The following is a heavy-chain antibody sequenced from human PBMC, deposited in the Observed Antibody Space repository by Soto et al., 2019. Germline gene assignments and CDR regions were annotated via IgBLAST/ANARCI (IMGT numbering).Heavy chain of an antibody. Sequence: QLQLQESGPGLVKPSETLSLTCTVSGGSISSSSYYWGWIRQPPGKGLEWIGNIYYSGSAYYNPSLKRRVTISVDRSKNNFSLTLSSVTAADTAVYYCARRGVPGPVDYWGQGTLVTVSS. CDR1: GGSISSSSYY. CDR3: ARRGVPGPVDY. CDR2: IYYSGSA. J-gene: IGHJ4*02. D-gene: IGHD3-10*01. V-gene: IGHV4-39*02.